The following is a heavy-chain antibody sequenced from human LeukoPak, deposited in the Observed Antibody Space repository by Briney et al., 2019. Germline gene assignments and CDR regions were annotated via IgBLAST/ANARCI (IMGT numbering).Heavy chain of an antibody. J-gene: IGHJ4*02. CDR2: VYFSGNT. V-gene: IGHV4-59*08. CDR1: GASISSYY. Sequence: SETLSLTCAVSGASISSYYWSWIRQPPGKGLEWIGYVYFSGNTNYNPSLKSRVTISVDTSKNQFSLKLSSVTAADTAVYYCARGATTFDYWGQGTLVTVSS. CDR3: ARGATTFDY. D-gene: IGHD5-12*01.